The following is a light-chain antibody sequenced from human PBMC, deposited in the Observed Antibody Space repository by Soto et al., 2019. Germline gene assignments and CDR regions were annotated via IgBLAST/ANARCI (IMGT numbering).Light chain of an antibody. CDR3: QSYDSSLSGYV. V-gene: IGLV1-40*01. CDR2: ANN. CDR1: SSNIGAVYD. J-gene: IGLJ1*01. Sequence: QSVLTQPPSVSGSPGQSVSISCTWGSSNIGAVYDVHWYQQLPGTAPKLLIYANNIRPSGVPGRFSGSKSGTSASLAITGLQAEDEADYYCQSYDSSLSGYVFGTGTKVTVL.